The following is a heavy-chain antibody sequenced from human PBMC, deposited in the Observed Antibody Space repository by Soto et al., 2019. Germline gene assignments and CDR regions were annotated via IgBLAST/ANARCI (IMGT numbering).Heavy chain of an antibody. D-gene: IGHD6-19*01. CDR1: GGSISSYY. V-gene: IGHV4-59*01. Sequence: PSETLSLTCTVSGGSISSYYWSWIRQPPGKGLEWIGYIYYSGSTNYNPSLKSRVTISVDTSKNQFSLKLSSVTAADTAVYYCARGEYSSALTPPFDYWGQGTLVTVSS. J-gene: IGHJ4*02. CDR3: ARGEYSSALTPPFDY. CDR2: IYYSGST.